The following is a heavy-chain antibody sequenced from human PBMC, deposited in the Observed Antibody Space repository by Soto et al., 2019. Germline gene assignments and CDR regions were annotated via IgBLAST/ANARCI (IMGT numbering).Heavy chain of an antibody. CDR3: ATEGQHVPQLDY. V-gene: IGHV1-69*08. J-gene: IGHJ4*02. CDR2: IIPILGIA. CDR1: GGTFSSYT. Sequence: QVQLVQSGAEVKKPGSSVKVSCKASGGTFSSYTISWVRQAPGQGLEWMGRIIPILGIANYAQKFQGRVTITADKSTSTAYMELSSLRSEDTAVYYCATEGQHVPQLDYWGQGTLVTVSS. D-gene: IGHD6-6*01.